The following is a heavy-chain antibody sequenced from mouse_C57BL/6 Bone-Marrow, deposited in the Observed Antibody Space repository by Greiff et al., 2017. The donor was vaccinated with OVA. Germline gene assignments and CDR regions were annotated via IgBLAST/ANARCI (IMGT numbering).Heavy chain of an antibody. CDR3: ARDSYYVAFAY. J-gene: IGHJ3*01. CDR2: IYPRDGST. D-gene: IGHD2-12*01. Sequence: QVQLQQSGPELVKPGASVKLSCKASGYTFTSYDINWVKQRPGQGLEWIGWIYPRDGSTKYNEKFKGKATWTVDTSSSTAYMELHSLTSEDSAVYFCARDSYYVAFAYWGQGTLVTVSA. V-gene: IGHV1-85*01. CDR1: GYTFTSYD.